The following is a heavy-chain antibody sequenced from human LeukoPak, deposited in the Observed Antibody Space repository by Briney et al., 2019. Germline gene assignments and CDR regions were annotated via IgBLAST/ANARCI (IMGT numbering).Heavy chain of an antibody. CDR3: ARAPTPRTHIVVVPGGWFDP. J-gene: IGHJ5*02. Sequence: ASVKVSCKASGYTFTSYYMHWVRQAPGQGLEWMGIINPSGGSTSYAQKFQGRVTMTRDTPTSTVYMELSSLRSEDTAVYYCARAPTPRTHIVVVPGGWFDPWGQGTLVTVSS. D-gene: IGHD2-2*01. CDR1: GYTFTSYY. V-gene: IGHV1-46*01. CDR2: INPSGGST.